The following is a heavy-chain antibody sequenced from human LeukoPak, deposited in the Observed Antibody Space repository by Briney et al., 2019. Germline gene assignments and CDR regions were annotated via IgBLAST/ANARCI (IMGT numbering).Heavy chain of an antibody. Sequence: SETLSLTCTVSGASISSGDDCWSWIRQPPGTGLEWIGYIYYSGTTYYNPSLKSRVTISVDTSKNQFSLKVSSVTAADTAVYYCARYSSSSGAFDYWGQGTLVTVSS. J-gene: IGHJ4*02. CDR2: IYYSGTT. CDR3: ARYSSSSGAFDY. V-gene: IGHV4-30-4*01. D-gene: IGHD6-6*01. CDR1: GASISSGDDC.